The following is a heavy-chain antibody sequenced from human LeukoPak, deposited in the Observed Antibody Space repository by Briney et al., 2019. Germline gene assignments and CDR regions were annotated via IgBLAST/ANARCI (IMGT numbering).Heavy chain of an antibody. Sequence: ASVKVSCKASGYTFTSYDINWVRQATGQGLEWMGWMNPNSGNTGYAQKFQGRVTITADESTSTAYMELSSLRSEDTAVYYCARGFGATVTIVYYFDYWGQGTLVTVSS. V-gene: IGHV1-8*01. D-gene: IGHD4-17*01. CDR1: GYTFTSYD. CDR2: MNPNSGNT. CDR3: ARGFGATVTIVYYFDY. J-gene: IGHJ4*02.